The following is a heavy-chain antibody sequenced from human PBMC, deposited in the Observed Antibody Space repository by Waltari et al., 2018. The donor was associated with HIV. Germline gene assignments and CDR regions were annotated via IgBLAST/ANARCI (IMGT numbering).Heavy chain of an antibody. V-gene: IGHV4-34*01. CDR3: ARGSQHHDL. CDR2: VSYSGAT. Sequence: QVQLQQWGTGLLKPSGTLSLKCAIYGTSLSGYYWSWIRQSPTKGLEWIGEVSYSGATNYNPSFEGRVSISADTSKNQLSLNLTSLTAADTGVYFCARGSQHHDLWGQGTLVAVS. CDR1: GTSLSGYY. J-gene: IGHJ5*02.